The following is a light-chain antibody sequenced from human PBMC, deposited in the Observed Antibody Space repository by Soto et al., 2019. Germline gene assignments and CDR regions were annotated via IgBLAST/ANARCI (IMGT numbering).Light chain of an antibody. Sequence: EIVLTQSPATLSLSPGERATLSCRASESVSSYLTWYQQKPGQTPRLLIYDASNRVTGIPVRFSGSGSGTDFTLTISSLEPEDFAVYYCHQRSNWPPLTFGGGTKVEIK. CDR2: DAS. J-gene: IGKJ4*01. CDR3: HQRSNWPPLT. V-gene: IGKV3-11*01. CDR1: ESVSSY.